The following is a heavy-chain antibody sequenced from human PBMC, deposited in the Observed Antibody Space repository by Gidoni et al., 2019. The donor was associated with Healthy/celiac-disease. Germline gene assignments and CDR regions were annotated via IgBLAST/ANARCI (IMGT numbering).Heavy chain of an antibody. CDR2: IRSKAYGGTT. V-gene: IGHV3-49*05. CDR3: TRSGHDYGDYGIPDY. Sequence: EVQLVESGGGLVKPGRSLRLSCTASGFTFGAYAMSWFRQAPGKGLEWVGFIRSKAYGGTTEYAASVKGRFTIPRDDSKSIAYLQRNSLKTEDTAVYYCTRSGHDYGDYGIPDYWGQGTLVTVSS. J-gene: IGHJ4*02. CDR1: GFTFGAYA. D-gene: IGHD4-17*01.